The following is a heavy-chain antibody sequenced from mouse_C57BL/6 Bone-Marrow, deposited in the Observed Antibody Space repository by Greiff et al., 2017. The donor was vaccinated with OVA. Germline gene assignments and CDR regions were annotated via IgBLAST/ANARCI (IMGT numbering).Heavy chain of an antibody. D-gene: IGHD2-1*01. CDR1: GYTFTDYN. J-gene: IGHJ1*03. Sequence: EVQLQQSGPELVKPGASVKIPCKASGYTFTDYNMDWVKQSHGKSLEWIGDINPNNGGTIYNQKFKGKATLTVDKSSSTAYMELRSLTSEDTAVYYCARYGNYWYFDVWGTGTTVTVSS. CDR2: INPNNGGT. V-gene: IGHV1-18*01. CDR3: ARYGNYWYFDV.